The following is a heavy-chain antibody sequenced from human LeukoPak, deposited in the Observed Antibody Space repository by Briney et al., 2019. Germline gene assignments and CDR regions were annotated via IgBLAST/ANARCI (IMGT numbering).Heavy chain of an antibody. Sequence: SGGSLRLSRAASGFTFDDYAMHWVRQVPGRGLEWVSLISGDAGNTYYAESVKGRFTISRDNSKNSLYLQMNSLRAEDTALYYCAKVKASYYFHSGSLGVDYWGQGTLVTVSS. D-gene: IGHD3-10*01. CDR3: AKVKASYYFHSGSLGVDY. J-gene: IGHJ4*02. V-gene: IGHV3-43*02. CDR2: ISGDAGNT. CDR1: GFTFDDYA.